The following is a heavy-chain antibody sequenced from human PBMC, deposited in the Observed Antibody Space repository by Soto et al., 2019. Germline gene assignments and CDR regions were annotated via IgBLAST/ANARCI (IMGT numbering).Heavy chain of an antibody. Sequence: QLQLQESGPGLVKPSETLSLTCTVSGGSISSSSYYWGWIRQPPGKGLEWIGSIYYSGSTYYNPSLKSRVTISVDTSKNPFSLMLSSVTAADTAVYYGASSKWELLPDWFDPWGQGTLVTVSS. CDR1: GGSISSSSYY. CDR3: ASSKWELLPDWFDP. D-gene: IGHD1-26*01. V-gene: IGHV4-39*01. CDR2: IYYSGST. J-gene: IGHJ5*02.